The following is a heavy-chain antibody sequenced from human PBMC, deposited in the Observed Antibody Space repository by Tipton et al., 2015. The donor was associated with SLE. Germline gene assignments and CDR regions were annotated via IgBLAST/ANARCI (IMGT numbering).Heavy chain of an antibody. Sequence: TLSLTCTVSGASISSNNYYWGWVRQPPGKGLEWIGGIYYSGSTYYNPSLKSRVTISVDTSKNQFSLKLSSVTAADTAVYYCASPMLSNWYFDLWGRGTLVTVSS. J-gene: IGHJ2*01. CDR1: GASISSNNYY. D-gene: IGHD2-8*01. V-gene: IGHV4-39*01. CDR2: IYYSGST. CDR3: ASPMLSNWYFDL.